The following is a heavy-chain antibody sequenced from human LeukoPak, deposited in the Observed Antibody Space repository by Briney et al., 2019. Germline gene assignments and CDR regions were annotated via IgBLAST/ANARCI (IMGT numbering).Heavy chain of an antibody. V-gene: IGHV5-51*01. J-gene: IGHJ3*02. D-gene: IGHD5-12*01. Sequence: GESLQISCQGSGYSFTSYWIGWVRQMSGKGLEWMGIIYPGDSDTRYSPSFQGQVTFSADRSTTTAYLQVWASDTAIFYCARGSGFDPRRLAFDIWGQGTLVTVSS. CDR2: IYPGDSDT. CDR1: GYSFTSYW. CDR3: ARGSGFDPRRLAFDI.